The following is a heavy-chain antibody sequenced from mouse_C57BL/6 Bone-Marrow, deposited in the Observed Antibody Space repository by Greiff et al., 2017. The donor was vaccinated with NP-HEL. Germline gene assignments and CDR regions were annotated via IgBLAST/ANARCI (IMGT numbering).Heavy chain of an antibody. V-gene: IGHV3-6*01. CDR1: GYSITSGYY. J-gene: IGHJ2*01. CDR3: AREKNWDGGDY. Sequence: DVQLQESGPGLVKPSQSLSLTCSVTGYSITSGYYWNWIRQFPGNKLEWMGYISYDGSNNYNPSLKNRISITRETSKNQFFLKLNSVTTEDTATYDCAREKNWDGGDYWGQGTTLTVSS. D-gene: IGHD4-1*01. CDR2: ISYDGSN.